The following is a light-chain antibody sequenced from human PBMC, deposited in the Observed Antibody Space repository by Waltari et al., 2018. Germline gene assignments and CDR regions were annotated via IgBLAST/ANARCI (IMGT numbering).Light chain of an antibody. CDR1: SSKIGGNF. J-gene: IGLJ3*02. Sequence: QSVLTQPPSVSGTPGQRVTISCSRSSSKIGGNFVNCYQQLPGTTPNLRIYTNTQRPAGVPDRFSGSKAGTSASLAISGLQSEDEADYHCAAWDDSLTAWVFGGGTKLTVL. CDR2: TNT. CDR3: AAWDDSLTAWV. V-gene: IGLV1-44*01.